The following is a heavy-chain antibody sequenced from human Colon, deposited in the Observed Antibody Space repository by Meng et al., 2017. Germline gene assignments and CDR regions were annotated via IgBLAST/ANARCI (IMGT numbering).Heavy chain of an antibody. Sequence: SLKISCAASGFTFNNYVMHWVRQAPGRGLEWVSGISGNSGRIAYADSVKGRFTISRDSAKNSLYLQMNSLINEDTALYYCAKDISTNSGYYYFDYWGQGTRVTGSS. J-gene: IGHJ4*02. CDR1: GFTFNNYV. CDR3: AKDISTNSGYYYFDY. V-gene: IGHV3-9*01. D-gene: IGHD6-13*01. CDR2: ISGNSGRI.